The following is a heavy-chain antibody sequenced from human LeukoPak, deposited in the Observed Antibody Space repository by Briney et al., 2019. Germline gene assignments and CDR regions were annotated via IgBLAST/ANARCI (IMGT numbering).Heavy chain of an antibody. Sequence: GGSLRLSCAASGFTFSSYSMNWVRQAPGKGLEWVSYISSSSSTIYYADSVKGRFTISRDNAKNSLYLQMNSLRAEDTAVYYCARDSTATDYDFWSGYLRGPNWNWFDPWGQGTLVTVSS. CDR1: GFTFSSYS. CDR3: ARDSTATDYDFWSGYLRGPNWNWFDP. CDR2: ISSSSSTI. J-gene: IGHJ5*02. D-gene: IGHD3-3*01. V-gene: IGHV3-48*01.